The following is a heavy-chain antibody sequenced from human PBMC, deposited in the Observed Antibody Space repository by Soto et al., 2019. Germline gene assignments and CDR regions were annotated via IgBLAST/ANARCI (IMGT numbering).Heavy chain of an antibody. CDR2: MNPKSGNT. CDR3: SRWLGGVYSAFDI. CDR1: GYTFTSYD. D-gene: IGHD3-16*01. V-gene: IGHV1-8*01. J-gene: IGHJ3*02. Sequence: QVQLVQSGAEVKKPGASVKVSCKASGYTFTSYDINWVRQATGQVLEGMGWMNPKSGNTGYAQKFQGRVTMTRNTSINTAYMELSSLRSEDTAVYYCSRWLGGVYSAFDIRGQGTMVTVSS.